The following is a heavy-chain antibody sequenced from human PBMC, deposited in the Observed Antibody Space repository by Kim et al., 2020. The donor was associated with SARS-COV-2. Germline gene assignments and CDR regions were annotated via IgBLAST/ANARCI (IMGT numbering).Heavy chain of an antibody. CDR2: IYYSGST. CDR1: GGSISSSSYY. J-gene: IGHJ5*02. V-gene: IGHV4-39*07. D-gene: IGHD3-22*01. CDR3: ARSDSSGYFPNWFDP. Sequence: SETLSLTCTVSGGSISSSSYYWGWIRQPPGKGLEWIGSIYYSGSTYYNPSLKSRVTISVDTSKNQFSLKLSSVTAADTAVYYCARSDSSGYFPNWFDPWG.